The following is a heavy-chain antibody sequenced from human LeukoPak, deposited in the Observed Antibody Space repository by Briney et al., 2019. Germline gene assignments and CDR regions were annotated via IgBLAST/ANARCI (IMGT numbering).Heavy chain of an antibody. CDR3: AREGAWDYGGRGVYFDY. J-gene: IGHJ4*02. V-gene: IGHV3-48*03. D-gene: IGHD4-23*01. Sequence: GGSLRLSCAASGFTFSSYEMHWVRQAPGKGLGWGSYIISIGSTIYYADSVKGRFTISRDNANNSLYLQMNSLSADDTAVYYCAREGAWDYGGRGVYFDYWGQGTLVTVSS. CDR2: IISIGSTI. CDR1: GFTFSSYE.